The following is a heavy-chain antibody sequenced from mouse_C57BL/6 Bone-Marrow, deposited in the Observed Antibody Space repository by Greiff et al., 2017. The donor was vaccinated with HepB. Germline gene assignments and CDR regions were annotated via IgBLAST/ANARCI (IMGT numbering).Heavy chain of an antibody. V-gene: IGHV1-69*01. Sequence: QVQLQQPGAELVMPGASVKLSCKASGYTFTSYWMHWVKQRPGQGLAWIGEIDPSDSYTNYNQKFKGKSTLTVDKSSSTAYMQLSSLTSEDSAVYYCARIYYGNLAWFAYWGQGTLVTVSA. J-gene: IGHJ3*01. CDR2: IDPSDSYT. CDR1: GYTFTSYW. D-gene: IGHD2-1*01. CDR3: ARIYYGNLAWFAY.